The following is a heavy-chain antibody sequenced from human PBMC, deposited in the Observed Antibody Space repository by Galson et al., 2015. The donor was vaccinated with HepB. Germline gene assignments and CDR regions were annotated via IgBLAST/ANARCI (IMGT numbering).Heavy chain of an antibody. CDR2: ISSSSSYV. Sequence: SLRLSCAASGFTFSSYSMNWVRQAPGKGLEWVSSISSSSSYVYYADSVKGRFTISRDNAKNSLYLQMNSLRAEDTAVYYCARAATWELLHFDYWGQGTLVTVSS. V-gene: IGHV3-21*01. D-gene: IGHD1-26*01. J-gene: IGHJ4*02. CDR3: ARAATWELLHFDY. CDR1: GFTFSSYS.